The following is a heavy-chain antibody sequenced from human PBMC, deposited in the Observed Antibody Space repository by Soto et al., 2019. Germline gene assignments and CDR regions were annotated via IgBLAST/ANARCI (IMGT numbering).Heavy chain of an antibody. V-gene: IGHV1-18*04. J-gene: IGHJ6*02. CDR2: ISAYNGNT. CDR1: GSTFSRYA. D-gene: IGHD6-19*01. Sequence: AASVKASCKASGSTFSRYAISWVRQPSLPGLDWMGWISAYNGNTNYAQKLQGRVTMTTDTSTSTAYMELRSLRSDDTAVYYCASSSFSSGWYRRGDYYYYGMDVWGQGTTVTVLL. CDR3: ASSSFSSGWYRRGDYYYYGMDV.